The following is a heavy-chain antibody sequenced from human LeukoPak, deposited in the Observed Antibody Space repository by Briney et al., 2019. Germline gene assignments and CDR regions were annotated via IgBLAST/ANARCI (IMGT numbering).Heavy chain of an antibody. J-gene: IGHJ4*02. V-gene: IGHV3-66*01. Sequence: GGSPRLSCAASEFSVGSNYMTSGRQAPGKGLEWVSLIYSGGSTYYADSVKGRFTISRDNSKNTLYLQMNSLRAEDTAVYYCYSNDEAFDYWGQGSLVTVSS. CDR3: YSNDEAFDY. CDR2: IYSGGST. D-gene: IGHD4-11*01. CDR1: EFSVGSNY.